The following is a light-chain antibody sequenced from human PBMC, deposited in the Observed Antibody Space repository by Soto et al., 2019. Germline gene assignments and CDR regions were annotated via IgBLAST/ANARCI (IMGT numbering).Light chain of an antibody. CDR2: DVS. V-gene: IGLV2-14*01. CDR1: SSDVGGYDY. J-gene: IGLJ3*02. CDR3: TSYASSGTWV. Sequence: QSVLTQPASVSGSPGQSITISCTGTSSDVGGYDYVSWYQQHAGKAPKLIIYDVSDRPSGVSNRFSGSQAGNTASLTISGLQVDDEADYYCTSYASSGTWVFGGGIKVTVL.